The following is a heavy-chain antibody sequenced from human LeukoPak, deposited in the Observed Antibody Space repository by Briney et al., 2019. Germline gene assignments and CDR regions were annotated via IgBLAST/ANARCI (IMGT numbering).Heavy chain of an antibody. CDR2: IIPIFGTA. D-gene: IGHD2-15*01. CDR1: GGTFSSYA. Sequence: ASVKVSCKASGGTFSSYAISWVRQAPGQGLEWMGGIIPIFGTANYAQKFQGRVTITTDESTSTAYMELSGLRSEDTAVYYCARDKLPLGWFDPWGQGTLVTVSS. J-gene: IGHJ5*02. CDR3: ARDKLPLGWFDP. V-gene: IGHV1-69*05.